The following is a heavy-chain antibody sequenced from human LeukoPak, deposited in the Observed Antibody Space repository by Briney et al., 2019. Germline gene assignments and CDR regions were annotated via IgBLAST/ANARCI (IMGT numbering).Heavy chain of an antibody. Sequence: PETLSLTCTVSGGSISSYYWSWIRQPPGKGLEWIGYIYYSGSTNYNPSLKSRVTISVDTSKNQFSLKLSSVTAADTAVYYCARTSKHDYGIFDYWGQGTLVTVSS. CDR3: ARTSKHDYGIFDY. D-gene: IGHD4-17*01. V-gene: IGHV4-59*08. J-gene: IGHJ4*02. CDR1: GGSISSYY. CDR2: IYYSGST.